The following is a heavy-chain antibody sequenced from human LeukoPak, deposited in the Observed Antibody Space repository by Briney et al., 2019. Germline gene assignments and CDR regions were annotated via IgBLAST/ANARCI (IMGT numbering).Heavy chain of an antibody. D-gene: IGHD6-25*01. V-gene: IGHV4-4*07. CDR3: ARESGSMRWFDP. J-gene: IGHJ5*02. CDR2: MSTSGNS. CDR1: GGSISGYY. Sequence: PSETLSPTCTVSGGSISGYYWSWIRQPAGKGLEWIGRMSTSGNSNYIPSLVSRVTMSVDTSKNQFSLNLSSVTAADTAVYYCARESGSMRWFDPWSQGTLVTVSS.